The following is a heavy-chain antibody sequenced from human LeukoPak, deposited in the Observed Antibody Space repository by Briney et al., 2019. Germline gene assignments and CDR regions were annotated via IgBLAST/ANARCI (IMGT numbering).Heavy chain of an antibody. CDR2: ISGSGGST. V-gene: IGHV3-23*01. Sequence: GGSLRLSCAASGFTFSSYAMSWVRQAPGKGLEWVSAISGSGGSTYYADSVKGRFTISRDNSKNTLYLQMNSLRAEDTAVYYCARVKDGDFDWLSLIYFDYWGQGTLVTVSS. J-gene: IGHJ4*02. CDR3: ARVKDGDFDWLSLIYFDY. CDR1: GFTFSSYA. D-gene: IGHD3-9*01.